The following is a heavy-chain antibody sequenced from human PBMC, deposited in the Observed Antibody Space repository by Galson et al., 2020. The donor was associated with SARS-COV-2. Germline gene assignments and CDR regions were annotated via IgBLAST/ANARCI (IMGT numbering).Heavy chain of an antibody. V-gene: IGHV4-34*01. CDR3: ARGRTEVTMIVVVFTSSSINFDY. J-gene: IGHJ4*02. CDR2: VNSRGAT. CDR1: SGSFSDYR. Sequence: SQTLSLTCAVYSGSFSDYRWTWIRQAPGPGPEWLGDVNSRGATNYNPSLKSRPTMSVDTSRNQFSLRLSSVSAADTAVYYCARGRTEVTMIVVVFTSSSINFDYWGQGTPVTVSS. D-gene: IGHD3-22*01.